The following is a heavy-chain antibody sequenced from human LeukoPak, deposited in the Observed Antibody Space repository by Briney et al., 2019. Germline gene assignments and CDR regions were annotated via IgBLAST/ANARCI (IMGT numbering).Heavy chain of an antibody. CDR3: AKHGVHFYYYVDV. Sequence: SETLSLTCTVSGYSISSGYYWGWIRQPPGKGLEWIGNIYHSGSTYYNPSLKSRVTISVDTSKNQFSLKLNSVTAADTAVYYCAKHGVHFYYYVDVWGKGTTVTVSS. J-gene: IGHJ6*03. CDR2: IYHSGST. V-gene: IGHV4-38-2*02. D-gene: IGHD3-10*01. CDR1: GYSISSGYY.